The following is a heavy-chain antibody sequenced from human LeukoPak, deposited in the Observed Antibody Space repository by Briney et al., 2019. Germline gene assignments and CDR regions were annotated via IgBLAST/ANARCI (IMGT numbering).Heavy chain of an antibody. CDR3: AKGLQRTPYYYYGMDV. Sequence: GRSLRLSCAASGFTFSSYAMHWVRQAPGKGLEWVAVISYDGSNKYYADSVKGRFTISRDTPKNTLYLQMNSLRVEDTAVYYCAKGLQRTPYYYYGMDVWGQGTTVTVSS. J-gene: IGHJ6*02. V-gene: IGHV3-30-3*01. CDR1: GFTFSSYA. CDR2: ISYDGSNK. D-gene: IGHD2-2*01.